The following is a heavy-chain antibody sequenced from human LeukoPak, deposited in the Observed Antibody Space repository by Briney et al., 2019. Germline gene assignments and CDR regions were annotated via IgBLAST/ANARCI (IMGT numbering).Heavy chain of an antibody. CDR3: ARDKALKGVAARYAFDI. D-gene: IGHD2-15*01. V-gene: IGHV1-69*06. J-gene: IGHJ3*02. Sequence: SVKLSCKASGGTFSSYAISWVRQAPGQGLEWMGGIIPIFGTANYAQKFQGRVTITADKSTSTAYMELSSLRSEDTAVYYCARDKALKGVAARYAFDIWGQGTMVTVSS. CDR2: IIPIFGTA. CDR1: GGTFSSYA.